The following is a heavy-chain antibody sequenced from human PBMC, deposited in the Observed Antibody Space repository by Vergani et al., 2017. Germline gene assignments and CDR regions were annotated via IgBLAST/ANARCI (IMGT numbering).Heavy chain of an antibody. CDR2: INHSGST. Sequence: QVQLQQWGAGLLKPSETLSLTCAVYGGSFSGYYWSWIRQPPGKGLEWIGEINHSGSTNYNPSLKSRVTISVDTSKTQFSLKLSSVTAADTAVYYCARGWSSRSSSWYPWGQGTLVTVSS. D-gene: IGHD6-13*01. CDR1: GGSFSGYY. CDR3: ARGWSSRSSSWYP. J-gene: IGHJ5*02. V-gene: IGHV4-34*01.